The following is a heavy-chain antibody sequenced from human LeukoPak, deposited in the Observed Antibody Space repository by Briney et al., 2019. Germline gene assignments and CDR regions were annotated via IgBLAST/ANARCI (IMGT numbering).Heavy chain of an antibody. CDR1: GGSFSGYC. J-gene: IGHJ5*02. V-gene: IGHV4-34*01. CDR3: ARGHDDYSGSQLAGRGPNWFDP. CDR2: INQSGST. Sequence: NPSETLSLTCAVYGGSFSGYCWSWIRQPPGKGLEWIGEINQSGSTNCSPSLKSRVTISVDTSKNQFSLKLSSVTAADTAVYYCARGHDDYSGSQLAGRGPNWFDPWGQGTLVTVSS. D-gene: IGHD4-23*01.